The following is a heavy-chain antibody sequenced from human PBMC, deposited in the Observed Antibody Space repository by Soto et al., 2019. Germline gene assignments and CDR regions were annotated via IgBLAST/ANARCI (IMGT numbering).Heavy chain of an antibody. CDR2: IYATGTT. Sequence: SETLSLTCTVSGASISGFYWSWIRKSAGKGLEWIGRIYATGTTDYNPSLKSRVMMSVDTSKKQFSLNLRSVTAADTAVYYCARAPKPITMIRKQPYYFDYWGHGTLVTV. CDR1: GASISGFY. CDR3: ARAPKPITMIRKQPYYFDY. J-gene: IGHJ4*01. V-gene: IGHV4-4*07. D-gene: IGHD3-10*01.